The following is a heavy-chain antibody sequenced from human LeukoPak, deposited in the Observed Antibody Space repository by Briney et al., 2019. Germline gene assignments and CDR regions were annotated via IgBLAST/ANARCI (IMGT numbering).Heavy chain of an antibody. J-gene: IGHJ3*02. CDR3: ARDTSYCGSTSCLNDAFDI. Sequence: PSETLSLTCTVSGGSISSGSYYWSWIRQPAGKGLEWIGRIYTSGSTNYNPSLKSRVTISVDTSKNQFSLKLSSVTAADTAVYFCARDTSYCGSTSCLNDAFDIWGQGTMVTVSS. D-gene: IGHD2-2*01. V-gene: IGHV4-61*02. CDR1: GGSISSGSYY. CDR2: IYTSGST.